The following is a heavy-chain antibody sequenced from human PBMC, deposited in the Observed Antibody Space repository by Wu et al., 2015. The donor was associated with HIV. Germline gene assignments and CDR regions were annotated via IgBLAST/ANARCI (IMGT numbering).Heavy chain of an antibody. CDR2: FVPEDDET. CDR1: GSNLSKLS. V-gene: IGHV1-24*01. J-gene: IGHJ5*02. D-gene: IGHD2-21*01. Sequence: QVQLVQSGAEMKKPGASVRVSCKLSGSNLSKLSIHWVRQAPGKGLEWMGGFVPEDDETIYAQRFQGRVIMTEDTSTDTAYMQLRSLRSEDTAVYYCVTNLIVNPGYNWFDPWGQGTLVHRLL. CDR3: VTNLIVNPGYNWFDP.